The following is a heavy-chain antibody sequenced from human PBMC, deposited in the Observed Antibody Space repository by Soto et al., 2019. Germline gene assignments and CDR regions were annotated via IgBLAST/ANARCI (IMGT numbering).Heavy chain of an antibody. Sequence: PGGSLRLSCAASGFTFSSYGMHCVRQAPGKGLEWVAVIWYDGSNKYYADSVKGRFTISRDNSKNTLYLQMNSLRAEDTAVYYCARGGVDYGDYDYYYYYMDVWGKGTTVTSP. V-gene: IGHV3-33*01. CDR1: GFTFSSYG. J-gene: IGHJ6*03. CDR2: IWYDGSNK. D-gene: IGHD4-17*01. CDR3: ARGGVDYGDYDYYYYYMDV.